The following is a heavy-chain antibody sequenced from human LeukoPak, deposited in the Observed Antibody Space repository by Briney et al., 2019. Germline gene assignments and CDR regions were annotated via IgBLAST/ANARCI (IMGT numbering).Heavy chain of an antibody. CDR2: INHSGST. CDR3: AREGYYDSPFDY. Sequence: PSETLSLTRAVYGGSFSGYCWSWIRQPPGKGLEWIGEINHSGSTNYNPSLKSRVTISVDTSKNQFSLKLSSVTAADTAVYYCAREGYYDSPFDYWGQGTLVTVSS. CDR1: GGSFSGYC. J-gene: IGHJ4*02. D-gene: IGHD3-22*01. V-gene: IGHV4-34*01.